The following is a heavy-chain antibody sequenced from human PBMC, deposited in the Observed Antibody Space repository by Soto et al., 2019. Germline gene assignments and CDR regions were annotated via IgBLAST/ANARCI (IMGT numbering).Heavy chain of an antibody. Sequence: SETLSLTCIVSGESISSSSYYWGWIRQPPGKGLEWIGSIYYSGRTYYNPSFKSRVTISIDTSKNQFSLKLSSVTAKDTAVYYCARQRTTVVTQAYFDHWGQGALVTVSS. CDR3: ARQRTTVVTQAYFDH. V-gene: IGHV4-39*01. CDR1: GESISSSSYY. D-gene: IGHD2-21*02. J-gene: IGHJ4*02. CDR2: IYYSGRT.